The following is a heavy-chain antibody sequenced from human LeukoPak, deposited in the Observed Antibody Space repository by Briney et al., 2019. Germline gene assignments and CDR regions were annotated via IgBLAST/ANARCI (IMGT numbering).Heavy chain of an antibody. CDR1: GGSISSSSYY. V-gene: IGHV4-39*07. J-gene: IGHJ6*03. CDR3: ARGLRAPYYYYYYMAV. D-gene: IGHD5/OR15-5a*01. CDR2: IYYSGST. Sequence: PSETLSLTCTVSGGSISSSSYYWGWIRQPPGKGLEWIGSIYYSGSTYYNPSLKSRVTISVDTSKNQFSLKLSSVTAADTAVYYCARGLRAPYYYYYYMAVWGKGTTVTVSS.